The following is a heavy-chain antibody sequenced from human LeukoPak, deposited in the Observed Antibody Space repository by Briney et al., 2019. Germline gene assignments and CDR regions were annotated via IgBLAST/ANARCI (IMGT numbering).Heavy chain of an antibody. CDR2: ISGSGGST. J-gene: IGHJ5*02. D-gene: IGHD1-7*01. Sequence: PGGSLRLSCAASGFTFSSYAMSWVRQAPGKGLEWVSAISGSGGSTYYADSVKGRFTISRDNSKNTLYLQMNSMRAEDTAVYYCAKPLGYNWNYWFDPWGQGTLVTVSS. CDR1: GFTFSSYA. CDR3: AKPLGYNWNYWFDP. V-gene: IGHV3-23*01.